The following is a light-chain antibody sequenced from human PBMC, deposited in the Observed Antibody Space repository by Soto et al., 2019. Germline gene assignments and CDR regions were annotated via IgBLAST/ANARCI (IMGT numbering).Light chain of an antibody. CDR2: DVS. V-gene: IGLV2-14*01. CDR1: SSDIGSYNY. Sequence: QSALTQPASVSGSPGQSITISCTGTSSDIGSYNYISCYQQHPGKAPKLMLYDVSNRPSGVSNRFSGSKSGNTASLTISGLQAEDEADYYCSSYSSINTPDVFGGGTKLTVL. CDR3: SSYSSINTPDV. J-gene: IGLJ2*01.